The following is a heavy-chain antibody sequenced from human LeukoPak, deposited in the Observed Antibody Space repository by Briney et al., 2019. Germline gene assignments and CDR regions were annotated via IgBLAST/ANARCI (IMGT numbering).Heavy chain of an antibody. CDR1: GFTYSIYS. D-gene: IGHD6-13*01. CDR2: LTGSGGST. V-gene: IGHV3-23*01. CDR3: ANAAYSSSWNKDS. J-gene: IGHJ4*02. Sequence: GGSVTLSCAPYGFTYSIYSLRWAPPAPGLVLARVSALTGSGGSTYYADSVKGRFTISRDNSKNTLYLQMNSLRAEDTAVYYCANAAYSSSWNKDSWGQGTLVTGSS.